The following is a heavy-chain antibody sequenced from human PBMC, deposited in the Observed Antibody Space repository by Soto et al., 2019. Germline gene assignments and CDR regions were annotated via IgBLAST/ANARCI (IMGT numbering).Heavy chain of an antibody. CDR1: GFTFSSYG. CDR2: ISYDGSNK. D-gene: IGHD3-3*01. V-gene: IGHV3-30*18. CDR3: AKDQDDDVWSGYHYYYYGMDV. Sequence: QVQLVESGGGVVQPGRSLRLSCAASGFTFSSYGMHWVRQAPGKGLEWVAVISYDGSNKYYADSVKGRFTISRENSKNTPYLQMNSLRGADTAVYYCAKDQDDDVWSGYHYYYYGMDVWGQGTTVTVSS. J-gene: IGHJ6*02.